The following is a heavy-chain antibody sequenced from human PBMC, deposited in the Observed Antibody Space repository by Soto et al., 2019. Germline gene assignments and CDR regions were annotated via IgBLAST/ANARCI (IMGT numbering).Heavy chain of an antibody. V-gene: IGHV4-59*01. CDR1: GGSISSYY. CDR3: ARGQLERRAFDI. CDR2: IYYSGST. J-gene: IGHJ3*02. Sequence: SETLSLTCTVSGGSISSYYWSWIRQPPGKGLEWIGYIYYSGSTNYNPSLKSRVTISVDTSKNQFSLKLSSVTAADTAVYYCARGQLERRAFDIWGQGTMVTVS. D-gene: IGHD1-1*01.